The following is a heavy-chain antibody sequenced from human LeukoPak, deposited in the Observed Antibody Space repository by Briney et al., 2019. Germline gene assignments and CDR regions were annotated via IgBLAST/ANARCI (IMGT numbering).Heavy chain of an antibody. CDR3: AKDVAHTDLVTDY. V-gene: IGHV3-30*02. Sequence: GGSLRLSCAASGFTFSSYGMHWVRQAPGKGLEWVAFIRYDGSNKYYADSVKGRFTISRDNSKNTLYLQMNSLRAEDTAVYYCAKDVAHTDLVTDYWGQGTLVTVSS. CDR2: IRYDGSNK. D-gene: IGHD3-16*02. J-gene: IGHJ4*02. CDR1: GFTFSSYG.